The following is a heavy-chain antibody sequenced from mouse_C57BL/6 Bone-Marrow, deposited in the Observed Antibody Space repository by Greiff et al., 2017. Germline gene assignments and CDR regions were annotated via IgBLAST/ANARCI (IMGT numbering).Heavy chain of an antibody. Sequence: EVKLMESGAELVKPGASVKLSCTASGFNIKDYYIHWVKQRTEQGLEWIGRIAPADGATKYAQKFQDKATITADTSTNTAYLQLRSLTSEDTAVYYSTRSRIYCGTNYWGKGTTVTVSS. V-gene: IGHV14-2*01. CDR3: TRSRIYCGTNY. CDR1: GFNIKDYY. D-gene: IGHD1-1*01. CDR2: IAPADGAT. J-gene: IGHJ2*01.